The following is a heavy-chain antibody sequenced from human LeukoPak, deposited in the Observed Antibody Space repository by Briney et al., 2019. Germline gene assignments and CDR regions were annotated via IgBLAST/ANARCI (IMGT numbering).Heavy chain of an antibody. Sequence: SETLSLTCTVSGDSINSYYWNWIRQPPGKGLEWIGYIYYSGSTNYNPSLKSRVTISVDTSKNQFSLELTSVTAADTAVYYCARDYGDSRNYNWFDPWGQGTLVTVSS. CDR3: ARDYGDSRNYNWFDP. CDR1: GDSINSYY. CDR2: IYYSGST. D-gene: IGHD4-17*01. J-gene: IGHJ5*02. V-gene: IGHV4-59*12.